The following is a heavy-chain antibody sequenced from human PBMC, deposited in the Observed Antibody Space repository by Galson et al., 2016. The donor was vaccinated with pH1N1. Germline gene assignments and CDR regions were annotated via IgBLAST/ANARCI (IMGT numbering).Heavy chain of an antibody. Sequence: TLSLTCTVSSGSISSGGYYWSWIRQHPGKGLEWIGYIYYSGSTYFNPSLKSRVTISVDTSKNQFSLKLGSVTAADTAVYYCARSFSSRETEYYFDYWGQGTLVTVSS. CDR1: SGSISSGGYY. V-gene: IGHV4-31*03. J-gene: IGHJ4*02. CDR2: IYYSGST. D-gene: IGHD6-13*01. CDR3: ARSFSSRETEYYFDY.